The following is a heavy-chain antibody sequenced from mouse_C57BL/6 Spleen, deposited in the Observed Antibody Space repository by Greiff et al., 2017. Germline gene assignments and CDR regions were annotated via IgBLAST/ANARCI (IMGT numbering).Heavy chain of an antibody. CDR3: ARGGGTLYYDAMDY. J-gene: IGHJ4*01. CDR2: IYPGDGDT. Sequence: QVQLQQSGPELVKPGASVKLSCKASGYAFSSSWMNWVKQRPGQGLEWIGRIYPGDGDTNYNGKFKGKATLTADKSSSTAYMQLSSLTSEDSAVYFCARGGGTLYYDAMDYWGQGTSVTVSS. CDR1: GYAFSSSW. D-gene: IGHD4-1*01. V-gene: IGHV1-82*01.